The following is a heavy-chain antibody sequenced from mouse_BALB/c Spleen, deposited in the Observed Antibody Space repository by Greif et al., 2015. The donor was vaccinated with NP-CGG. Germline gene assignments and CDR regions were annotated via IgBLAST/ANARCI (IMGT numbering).Heavy chain of an antibody. CDR3: TRYGYYAMDY. CDR1: GYTFTSYY. V-gene: IGHV1S81*02. Sequence: QVHVKQSGAELVKPGASVKLSCKASGYTFTSYYMYWVKQRPGQGLEWIGEINPSNGGTNFNEKFKSKATLTVDKSSSTAYMQLSSLTSEDSAVYYCTRYGYYAMDYWGQGTSVTVSS. D-gene: IGHD1-1*02. CDR2: INPSNGGT. J-gene: IGHJ4*01.